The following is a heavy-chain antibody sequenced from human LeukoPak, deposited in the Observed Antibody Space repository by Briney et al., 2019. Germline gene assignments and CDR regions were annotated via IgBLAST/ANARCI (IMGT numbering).Heavy chain of an antibody. J-gene: IGHJ6*02. CDR2: INPSGGST. Sequence: ASVKVSCKASGYTFTSYSMHWVRQAPGQGLEWMGIINPSGGSTNYAQRFQDRVTILSDTSTTTVYMHLSSLTSEDTAVYYCTREKPSGWYHYGLDVWGQGTTVTVSS. CDR1: GYTFTSYS. D-gene: IGHD6-25*01. CDR3: TREKPSGWYHYGLDV. V-gene: IGHV1-46*01.